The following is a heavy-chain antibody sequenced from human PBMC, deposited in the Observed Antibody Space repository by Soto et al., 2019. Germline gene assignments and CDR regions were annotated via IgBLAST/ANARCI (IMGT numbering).Heavy chain of an antibody. CDR2: IYYSGST. CDR3: ARIRRRDGYLTDY. J-gene: IGHJ4*02. V-gene: IGHV4-31*03. D-gene: IGHD5-12*01. CDR1: GGSISSGGYY. Sequence: QVQLQESGPGLVKPSQTLSLTCTVSGGSISSGGYYWSWIRQHPRKGLEWIGYIYYSGSTYYNPSLKSRVTISVDTSKNQFSLKLSSVTAADTAVYYCARIRRRDGYLTDYWGQGTLVTVSS.